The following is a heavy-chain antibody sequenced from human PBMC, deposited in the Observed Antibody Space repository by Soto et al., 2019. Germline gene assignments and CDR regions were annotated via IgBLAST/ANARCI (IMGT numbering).Heavy chain of an antibody. CDR3: ARDPVAAAAYYFDY. CDR2: ISGSGGSNK. CDR1: GFTFSSYA. Sequence: GGSLRLACAASGFTFSSYAMSWVRQAPGKGLEWVSAISGSGGSNKYYADSVKGRFTISRDNSKNTLYLQMNSLRAEDTAVYYCARDPVAAAAYYFDYWGQGTLVTVSS. J-gene: IGHJ4*02. V-gene: IGHV3-23*01. D-gene: IGHD6-13*01.